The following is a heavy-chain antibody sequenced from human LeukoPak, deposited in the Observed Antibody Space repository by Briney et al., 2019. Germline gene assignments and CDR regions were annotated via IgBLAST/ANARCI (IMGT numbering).Heavy chain of an antibody. V-gene: IGHV3-23*01. CDR3: ARDGSDSTGYYYAL. D-gene: IGHD3-22*01. CDR2: ISGSCGRT. Sequence: GGSLRLSCAASGFSFSSYVMHWVRKAPGKGLEWVSSISGSCGRTHYADSVRGRFTISRDNSKNTLYLQMNSLRAEDTAVYYCARDGSDSTGYYYALWGQGTLVTVSS. J-gene: IGHJ4*02. CDR1: GFSFSSYV.